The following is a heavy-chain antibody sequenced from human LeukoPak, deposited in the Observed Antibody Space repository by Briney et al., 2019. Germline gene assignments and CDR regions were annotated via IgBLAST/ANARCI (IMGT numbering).Heavy chain of an antibody. CDR3: ARESVGARPGY. V-gene: IGHV3-23*01. J-gene: IGHJ4*02. D-gene: IGHD1-26*01. CDR2: ISGSGGST. Sequence: GGSLRLSCAASGFTFSSYGMSWVRQAPGKGLEWVSAISGSGGSTYYADSVKGRFTISRDNAKNSLYLQMNSLRAEDTAVYYCARESVGARPGYWGQGTLVTVSS. CDR1: GFTFSSYG.